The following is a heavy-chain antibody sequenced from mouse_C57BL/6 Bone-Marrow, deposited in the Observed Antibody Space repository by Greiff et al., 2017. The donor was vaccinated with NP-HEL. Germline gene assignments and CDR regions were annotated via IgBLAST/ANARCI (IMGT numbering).Heavy chain of an antibody. CDR3: ARWKYYGSRYAMDY. CDR1: GYAFSSSW. V-gene: IGHV1-82*01. Sequence: QVQLKQSGPELVKPGASVKISCKASGYAFSSSWMNWVKQRPGKGLEWIGRIYPGDGDTNYNGKFKGKATLTADKSSSTAYMQLSSLTSEDSAVYLCARWKYYGSRYAMDYWGQGTSVTVSS. D-gene: IGHD1-1*01. CDR2: IYPGDGDT. J-gene: IGHJ4*01.